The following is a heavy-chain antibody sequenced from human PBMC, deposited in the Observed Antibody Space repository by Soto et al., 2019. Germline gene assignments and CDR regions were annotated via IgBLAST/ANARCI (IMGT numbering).Heavy chain of an antibody. D-gene: IGHD4-17*01. CDR2: IYYSGST. CDR3: ASYGDYYAFDI. CDR1: GGSISSGDCY. J-gene: IGHJ3*02. V-gene: IGHV4-30-4*01. Sequence: SETLSLTCTVSGGSISSGDCYWSWIRQPPGKGLEWIGYIYYSGSTYYNPSLKSRVTISVDTSKNQFSLKLSSVTAADTAVYYCASYGDYYAFDIWGQGTMVTVSS.